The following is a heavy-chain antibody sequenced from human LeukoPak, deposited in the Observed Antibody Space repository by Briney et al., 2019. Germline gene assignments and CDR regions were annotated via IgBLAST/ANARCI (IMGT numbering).Heavy chain of an antibody. CDR1: GASISRSSHY. D-gene: IGHD3-10*01. Sequence: SETLSLTCTVSGASISRSSHYWGWIRQPPGKGLEWIGTISYSGNTYYDPSLKSRLTISVDTSENRFSLRLSSVTAADTAVYYCARGRVWFGFFDLWGRGTLLTVSA. J-gene: IGHJ2*01. CDR3: ARGRVWFGFFDL. V-gene: IGHV4-39*02. CDR2: ISYSGNT.